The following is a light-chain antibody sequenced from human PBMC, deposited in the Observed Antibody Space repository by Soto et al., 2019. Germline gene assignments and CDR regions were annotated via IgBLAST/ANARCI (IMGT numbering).Light chain of an antibody. CDR2: HAS. Sequence: DIQMTQSPSSLSASIGDRVTITCQASQNITNNLSWYQQKPGKAPNLLIYHASKLAKGVTSRFSGSGSGTDFSFIITSLQREDLATYYCQQYYGLPPLTFGQ. CDR1: QNITNN. CDR3: QQYYGLPPLT. J-gene: IGKJ5*01. V-gene: IGKV1-33*01.